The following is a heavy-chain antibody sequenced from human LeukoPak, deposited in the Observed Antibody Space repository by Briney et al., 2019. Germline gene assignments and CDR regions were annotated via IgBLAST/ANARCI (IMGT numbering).Heavy chain of an antibody. CDR3: ARVVGATMVRGVRRYFDY. CDR1: GVSITNFY. Sequence: PSETLSLTCAVSGVSITNFYWSWIRQPPGKGLEWIGYIYYSGSTYYNPSLKSRVTISVDTSKNQFSLKLSSVTAADTAVYYCARVVGATMVRGVRRYFDYWGQGTLVTVSS. D-gene: IGHD3-10*01. V-gene: IGHV4-30-4*01. CDR2: IYYSGST. J-gene: IGHJ4*02.